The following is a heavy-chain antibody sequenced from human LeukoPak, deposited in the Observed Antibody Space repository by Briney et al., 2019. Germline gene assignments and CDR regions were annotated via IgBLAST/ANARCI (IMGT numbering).Heavy chain of an antibody. J-gene: IGHJ4*02. D-gene: IGHD2-15*01. CDR3: AKDEGSGTWHY. Sequence: GGSLRLSCAASGFTFSSYSTNWVRQAPGKGLEWVSSISSSSSYIYYADSVKGRFTISRDNAKNSLYLQMNSLRAEDTAVYYCAKDEGSGTWHYWGQGTLVTVSS. V-gene: IGHV3-21*01. CDR1: GFTFSSYS. CDR2: ISSSSSYI.